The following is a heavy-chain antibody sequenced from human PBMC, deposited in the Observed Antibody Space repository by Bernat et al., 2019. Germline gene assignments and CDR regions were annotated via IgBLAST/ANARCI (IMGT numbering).Heavy chain of an antibody. J-gene: IGHJ5*02. D-gene: IGHD4/OR15-4a*01. CDR3: ARDWTMVTTFDP. CDR2: INTDGSST. CDR1: GFSLSGYW. V-gene: IGHV3-74*01. Sequence: EVQLVESGGGLVQPGGSLRLPCAVSGFSLSGYWMTWVRQAPGKGLVWVSRINTDGSSTSYADSVKGRFTISRDNAKNTLYLQMNSLRAEDTAVYYCARDWTMVTTFDPWGQGTLVTVSS.